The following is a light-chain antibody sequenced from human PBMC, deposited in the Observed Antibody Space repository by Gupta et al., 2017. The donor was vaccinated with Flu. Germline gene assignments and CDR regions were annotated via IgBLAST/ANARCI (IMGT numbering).Light chain of an antibody. CDR3: QQYGSSPYT. CDR1: QSVSSSY. J-gene: IGKJ2*01. Sequence: EIVLTQSPGTLSLSPGERATLSCRASQSVSSSYLAWYQQKPGPAPRLLIYGASSRATGIPDRFSGSGSGTEFTVTISRLEPEDFAVYYCQQYGSSPYTFGQGTKLEIK. V-gene: IGKV3-20*01. CDR2: GAS.